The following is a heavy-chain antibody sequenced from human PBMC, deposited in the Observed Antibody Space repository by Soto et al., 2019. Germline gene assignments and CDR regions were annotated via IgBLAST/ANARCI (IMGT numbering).Heavy chain of an antibody. CDR2: IIPIFGTA. CDR1: GGTFSSYA. D-gene: IGHD6-13*01. V-gene: IGHV1-69*01. J-gene: IGHJ4*02. Sequence: QVQLVQSGAEVKKPGSSVKVSCKASGGTFSSYAISWVRQAPGQGLEWMEGIIPIFGTANYAQKFQGRVTITADESTSTAYRELSSLRSEDTAVYYCARVGAEYSSSGAGGFDYWGQGTLVTVSS. CDR3: ARVGAEYSSSGAGGFDY.